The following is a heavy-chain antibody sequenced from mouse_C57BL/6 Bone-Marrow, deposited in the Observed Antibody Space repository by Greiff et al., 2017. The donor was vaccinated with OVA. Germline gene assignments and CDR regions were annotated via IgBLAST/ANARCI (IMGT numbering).Heavy chain of an antibody. CDR2: ISYDGSN. Sequence: EVKLQESGPGLVKPSQSLSLTCSVTGYSITSGYYWNWIRQFPGNKLEWMGYISYDGSNNYNPSLKNRISITRDTSKNQFFLKLNSVTTEDTATYYCARWYYGSSFYWGQGTTLTVSS. CDR3: ARWYYGSSFY. J-gene: IGHJ2*01. D-gene: IGHD1-1*01. CDR1: GYSITSGYY. V-gene: IGHV3-6*01.